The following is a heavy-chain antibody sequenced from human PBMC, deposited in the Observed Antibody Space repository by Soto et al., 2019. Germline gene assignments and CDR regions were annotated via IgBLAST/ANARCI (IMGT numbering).Heavy chain of an antibody. D-gene: IGHD4-17*01. CDR2: ISSSSSTI. Sequence: PGGFLRLSCAASGFTFSSYSMNWVRQAPGKGLEWVSYISSSSSTIYYADSVKGRFTISRDNAKNSLYLQMNSLRAEDTAVYYCARGPTVRDAFDIWGQGTMVTVSS. J-gene: IGHJ3*02. CDR1: GFTFSSYS. CDR3: ARGPTVRDAFDI. V-gene: IGHV3-48*01.